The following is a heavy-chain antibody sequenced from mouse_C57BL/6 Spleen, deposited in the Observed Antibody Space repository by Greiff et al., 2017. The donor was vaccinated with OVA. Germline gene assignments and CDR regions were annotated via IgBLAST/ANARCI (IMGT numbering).Heavy chain of an antibody. CDR1: GYAFTNYL. CDR3: ARGNSSGYGAY. Sequence: VKLQESGAELVRPGTSVKVSCKASGYAFTNYLIEWVKQRPGQGLEWIGVINPGCGGTNYNEKFKGKATLTADKSSSTAYMQLSSLTSDDSAVYYCARGNSSGYGAYWGQGTLVTVSA. J-gene: IGHJ3*01. CDR2: INPGCGGT. V-gene: IGHV1-54*01. D-gene: IGHD3-2*02.